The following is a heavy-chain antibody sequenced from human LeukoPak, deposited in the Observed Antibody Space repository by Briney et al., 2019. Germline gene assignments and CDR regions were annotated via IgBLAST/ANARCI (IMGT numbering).Heavy chain of an antibody. CDR2: INPNSGGT. J-gene: IGHJ6*03. D-gene: IGHD1-14*01. CDR1: GYSFTGYY. Sequence: ASVKVSCKASGYSFTGYYMHWVRQAPGQGLEWMGWINPNSGGTNYAQKFQGRVTMTRDTSISTVYMELSSLRSDDTAVYYCARGVAGVYFYYYMDVWGKGTTVTVSS. CDR3: ARGVAGVYFYYYMDV. V-gene: IGHV1-2*02.